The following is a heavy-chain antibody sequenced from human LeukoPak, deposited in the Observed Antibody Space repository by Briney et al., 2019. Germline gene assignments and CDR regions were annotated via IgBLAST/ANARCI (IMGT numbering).Heavy chain of an antibody. Sequence: TSETLSLTCTVSGGSISSYYWSWIRQPPGKGLEWVGYIYYSGSTNYNPSLKSRVTISVDTSKNQFSLKLSSVTAADTAVYYCARGESSGWSLFDNWGQGTLVTVSS. CDR3: ARGESSGWSLFDN. CDR1: GGSISSYY. V-gene: IGHV4-59*01. J-gene: IGHJ4*02. D-gene: IGHD6-19*01. CDR2: IYYSGST.